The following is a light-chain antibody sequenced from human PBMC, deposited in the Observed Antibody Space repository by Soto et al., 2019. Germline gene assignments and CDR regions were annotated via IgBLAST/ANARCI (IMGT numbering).Light chain of an antibody. CDR1: QDIRRF. CDR2: DTS. Sequence: DVQMIQSPSAMSASVGDRVTITCRASQDIRRFVAWFQQKPGKAPERLIYDTSTLQVGVPSRFSGGGSGTEFTLAISGLQPEDSATYYCLQHNSYPYTFGQGTKLEIK. J-gene: IGKJ2*01. V-gene: IGKV1-17*03. CDR3: LQHNSYPYT.